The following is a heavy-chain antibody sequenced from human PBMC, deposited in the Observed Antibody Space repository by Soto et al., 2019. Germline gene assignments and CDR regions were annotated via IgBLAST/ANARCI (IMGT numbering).Heavy chain of an antibody. Sequence: GASVKVSCKASGYTFSGFYMHWVRQAPGQGLEWMGWINPNSGGAKSAEKFQGRVTMTRDTSISTAYMELSRLTSDDTAVYYCASAAVTGTAGLDFWGQGPRSPSPQ. CDR3: ASAAVTGTAGLDF. CDR1: GYTFSGFY. CDR2: INPNSGGA. J-gene: IGHJ4*02. D-gene: IGHD6-19*01. V-gene: IGHV1-2*02.